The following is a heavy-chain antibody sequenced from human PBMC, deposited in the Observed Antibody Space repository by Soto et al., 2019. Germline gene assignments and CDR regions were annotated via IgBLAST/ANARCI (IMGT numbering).Heavy chain of an antibody. CDR3: AVAVGATRSDYNWFDP. D-gene: IGHD1-26*01. V-gene: IGHV4-34*01. CDR1: GGSFSGYY. Sequence: SETLSLTCAVYGGSFSGYYWSWIRQRPGKGLEWIGEINHSGSTNYNPSLKSRVTISVDTSKNQFSLKLSSVTAADTAVYYCAVAVGATRSDYNWFDPWGQGTLVTVSS. J-gene: IGHJ5*02. CDR2: INHSGST.